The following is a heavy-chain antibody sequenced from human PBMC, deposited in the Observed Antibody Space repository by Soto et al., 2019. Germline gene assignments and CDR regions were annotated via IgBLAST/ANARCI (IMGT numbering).Heavy chain of an antibody. CDR3: ARVGWNYDYYYYGMDV. CDR1: GYTFTSYG. CDR2: ISAYNGNT. V-gene: IGHV1-18*04. J-gene: IGHJ6*02. Sequence: ASVKVSCKASGYTFTSYGISWVRQAPGQGLEWMGWISAYNGNTNYAQKLQGRVTMTTDTSTSTAYMELRSLRSDHTAVYYCARVGWNYDYYYYGMDVWGQGTTVTVSS. D-gene: IGHD1-7*01.